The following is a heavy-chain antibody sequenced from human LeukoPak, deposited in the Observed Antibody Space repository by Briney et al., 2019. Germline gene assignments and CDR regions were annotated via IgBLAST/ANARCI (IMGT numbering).Heavy chain of an antibody. J-gene: IGHJ4*02. CDR2: INPNSGGT. Sequence: ASVKVSCKASGYTFTGYYMHWVRQAPGQGLEWMGWINPNSGGTNYAQKFQGWVTMTRDTSINTAYMELGSLRSEDTAVYYCAGIVAAAGKRETIDYWGQGTLVTVSS. D-gene: IGHD6-13*01. V-gene: IGHV1-2*04. CDR1: GYTFTGYY. CDR3: AGIVAAAGKRETIDY.